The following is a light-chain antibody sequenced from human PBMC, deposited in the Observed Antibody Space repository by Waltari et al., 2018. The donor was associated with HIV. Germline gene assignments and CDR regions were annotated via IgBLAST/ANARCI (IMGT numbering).Light chain of an antibody. Sequence: QLVVTQAPSASASLGASVTLTCTLNTGYDHYKVDRYQQRPGKGPRFVMRVGPGGSVGSKGDGIPDRFSVSASGLDRYLTIKNVQEDDAGDYHCGSDHGTGSNSVYVVFGGGTRLTVL. CDR2: VGPGGSVG. J-gene: IGLJ2*01. CDR1: TGYDHYK. CDR3: GSDHGTGSNSVYVV. V-gene: IGLV9-49*03.